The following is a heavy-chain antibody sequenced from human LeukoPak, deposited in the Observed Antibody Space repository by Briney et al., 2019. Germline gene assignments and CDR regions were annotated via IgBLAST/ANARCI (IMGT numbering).Heavy chain of an antibody. V-gene: IGHV3-23*01. D-gene: IGHD6-19*01. J-gene: IGHJ4*02. Sequence: PGGSLRLPCAASGFTFSSYAMSWVRQAPGKGLEWVSAISGSGGSTYYADSVKGRFTISRDNSKNTLYLQMNSLRAEDTAVYYCANNGIVARSIAVAGTLGYWGQGTLVTVSS. CDR2: ISGSGGST. CDR3: ANNGIVARSIAVAGTLGY. CDR1: GFTFSSYA.